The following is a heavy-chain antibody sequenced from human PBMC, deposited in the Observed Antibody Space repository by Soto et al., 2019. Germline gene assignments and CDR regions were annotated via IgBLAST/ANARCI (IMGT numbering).Heavy chain of an antibody. D-gene: IGHD1-1*01. CDR2: INHSGTT. CDR1: GGSFSGYQ. CDR3: ARGWRFDP. J-gene: IGHJ5*02. Sequence: SETLSLTCGVYGGSFSGYQWNWIRQSPGQGLEWIGEINHSGTTKYNPSLESRINLSVDTSKKQFSLKMFSVTAADMAIYYCARGWRFDPWGQGTQVTVSS. V-gene: IGHV4-34*01.